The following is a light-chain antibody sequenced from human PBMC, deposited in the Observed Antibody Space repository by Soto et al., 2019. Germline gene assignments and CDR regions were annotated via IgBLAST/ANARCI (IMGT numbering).Light chain of an antibody. CDR1: SSDVGGYNF. Sequence: QSALTQPASVSGSPGQSITISCTGTSSDVGGYNFVSWYQQHPGKAPKLMIYEVSNRPSGVSNRFSASKSGNTASLTISGLQAEDEAAYYCRSFTSSSTVVFGGGTKLTVL. V-gene: IGLV2-14*01. J-gene: IGLJ2*01. CDR2: EVS. CDR3: RSFTSSSTVV.